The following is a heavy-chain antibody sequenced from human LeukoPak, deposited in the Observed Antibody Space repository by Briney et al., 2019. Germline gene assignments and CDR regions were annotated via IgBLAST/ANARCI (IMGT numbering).Heavy chain of an antibody. J-gene: IGHJ4*02. CDR3: ARHYYGSGSYQRYFDY. V-gene: IGHV4-59*08. CDR2: ICYSGST. Sequence: SETLSLTCTVSGGSINNYYWSWIRQPPGKGLEWIGYICYSGSTNYNPSLKSRVTISVDTSKNQFSLKLSSVTAADTAVYYCARHYYGSGSYQRYFDYWGQGTLVTVSS. D-gene: IGHD3-10*01. CDR1: GGSINNYY.